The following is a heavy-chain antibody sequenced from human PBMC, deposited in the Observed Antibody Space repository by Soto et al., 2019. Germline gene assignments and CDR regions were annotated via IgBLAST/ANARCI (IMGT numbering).Heavy chain of an antibody. D-gene: IGHD6-13*01. Sequence: ASVKVSCKASGYTFTSYGISWVRQAPGQGLEWMGWISAYNGNTNYAQKLQGRVTMTTDTSTSTAYMELRSLRSDDTAVYYCARNGYSTSGRGWFDPWGQGTLVTVSS. CDR2: ISAYNGNT. CDR3: ARNGYSTSGRGWFDP. J-gene: IGHJ5*02. V-gene: IGHV1-18*04. CDR1: GYTFTSYG.